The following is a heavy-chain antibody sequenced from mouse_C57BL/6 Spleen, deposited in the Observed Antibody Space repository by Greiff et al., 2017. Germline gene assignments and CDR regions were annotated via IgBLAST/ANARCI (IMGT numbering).Heavy chain of an antibody. Sequence: QVQLQQPGAELVKPGASVKLSCKASGYTFTSYWMTWVKQRPGQGLEWIGELDPSDSYTASNQKFKGKATLTVDTSSSAAYMHLSSLTSVASEVYVCACTNYDSYYYAMDYWGQGTSVTVSS. J-gene: IGHJ4*01. CDR2: LDPSDSYT. D-gene: IGHD2-4*01. CDR3: ACTNYDSYYYAMDY. CDR1: GYTFTSYW. V-gene: IGHV1-50*01.